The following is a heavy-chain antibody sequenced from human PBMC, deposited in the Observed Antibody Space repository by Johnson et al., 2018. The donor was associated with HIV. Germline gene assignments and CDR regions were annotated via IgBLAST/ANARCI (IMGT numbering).Heavy chain of an antibody. D-gene: IGHD6-19*01. CDR1: GFIFSSYW. Sequence: EVQVVESGGGLVQPGGSLRLSCAASGFIFSSYWMHWVRQAPGKGLVWVSRINSDGRSTSYADSVKGRFIISRDNAKNTVYLQMNSLRVEDTAVYYCARAVYSRAWAPGGAFESWGQGTMVTVSS. CDR2: INSDGRST. V-gene: IGHV3-74*02. CDR3: ARAVYSRAWAPGGAFES. J-gene: IGHJ3*02.